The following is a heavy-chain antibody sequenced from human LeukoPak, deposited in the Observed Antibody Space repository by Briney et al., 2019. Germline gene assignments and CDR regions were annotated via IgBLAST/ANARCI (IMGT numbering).Heavy chain of an antibody. V-gene: IGHV4-34*01. CDR3: ARGDYRGAYYYYYTDV. D-gene: IGHD4-11*01. CDR2: INHSGST. Sequence: SETLSLTCAVYGGSFSGYYWSWIRQPPGKGLEWIGEINHSGSTNYNPSLKSRVTISVDTSKNQFSLKLSSVTAADTAVYYCARGDYRGAYYYYYTDVWGKGTTVTVSS. J-gene: IGHJ6*03. CDR1: GGSFSGYY.